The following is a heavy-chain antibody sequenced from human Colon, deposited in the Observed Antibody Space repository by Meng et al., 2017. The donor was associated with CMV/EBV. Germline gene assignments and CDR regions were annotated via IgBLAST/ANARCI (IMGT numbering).Heavy chain of an antibody. CDR1: GGSISSISYY. CDR2: ISYSGST. J-gene: IGHJ5*02. Sequence: GSLRLSCSVSGGSISSISYYWGWIRQPPGKGLELIGSISYSGSTYYNPSLKNRLNISVDTSKNQFSLKLSSVTAADTALYYCARHQRQWVDGGWFDPWGQGTLVTVSS. V-gene: IGHV4-39*01. CDR3: ARHQRQWVDGGWFDP. D-gene: IGHD6-19*01.